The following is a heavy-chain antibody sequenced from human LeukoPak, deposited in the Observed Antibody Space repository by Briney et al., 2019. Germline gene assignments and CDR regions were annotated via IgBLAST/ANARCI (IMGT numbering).Heavy chain of an antibody. V-gene: IGHV3-7*05. CDR2: IKEDGSDK. CDR1: GFTFGSYW. J-gene: IGHJ4*02. CDR3: AREKNLGT. Sequence: PGGPLRLSCAASGFTFGSYWMSWVRQAPGKRLDWVATIKEDGSDKYYVDSVKGRFTISRDNVKNSVYLQMNSLRAEDTAVYYCAREKNLGTWGQGTLVTVSS. D-gene: IGHD1-14*01.